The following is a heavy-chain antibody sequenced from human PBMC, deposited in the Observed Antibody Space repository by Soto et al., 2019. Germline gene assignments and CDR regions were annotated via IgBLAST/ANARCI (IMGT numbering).Heavy chain of an antibody. J-gene: IGHJ1*01. Sequence: PSETLSLTCAVSGYSISSGYYWGWIRQPPGKGLEWIGTIYHSGSTFHNPSLKSRVTISVDTSKNQFSLKLRSVTAADTAVYYGAVGYCSSTTCSREYFQHWGQVTLVTVSA. V-gene: IGHV4-38-2*01. D-gene: IGHD2-2*01. CDR3: AVGYCSSTTCSREYFQH. CDR2: IYHSGST. CDR1: GYSISSGYY.